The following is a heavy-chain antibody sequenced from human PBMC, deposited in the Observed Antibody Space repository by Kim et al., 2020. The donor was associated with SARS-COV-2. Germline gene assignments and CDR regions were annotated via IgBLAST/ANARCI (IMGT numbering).Heavy chain of an antibody. D-gene: IGHD1-26*01. CDR2: IYHSGST. CDR3: TRAGDGGSYFDY. CDR1: GGSISSSNW. Sequence: SETLSLTCAVSGGSISSSNWWNWVRQPPGKGLEWIGEIYHSGSTNYNPSLKSRVTISVDTSQNQFSLNLSSVTAADTAVYYCTRAGDGGSYFDYWGQGTLVTVSS. J-gene: IGHJ4*02. V-gene: IGHV4-4*02.